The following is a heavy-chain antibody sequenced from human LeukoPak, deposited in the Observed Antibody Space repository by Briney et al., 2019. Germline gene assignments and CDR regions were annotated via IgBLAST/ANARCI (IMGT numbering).Heavy chain of an antibody. CDR2: IYTSGST. Sequence: PSETLSLTCTVSGGSISSGSYYWSWIRQPAGKGLEWIGRIYTSGSTSYHPSLKSRVTISVDPSKTQFSLKLSSVTAADTAVYYCARDHTYYYDSSGYSSHFDYWGQGTLVTVSS. D-gene: IGHD3-22*01. J-gene: IGHJ4*02. CDR3: ARDHTYYYDSSGYSSHFDY. CDR1: GGSISSGSYY. V-gene: IGHV4-61*02.